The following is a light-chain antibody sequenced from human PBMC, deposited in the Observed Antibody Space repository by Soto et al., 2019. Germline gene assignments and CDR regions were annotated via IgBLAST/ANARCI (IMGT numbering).Light chain of an antibody. J-gene: IGKJ2*01. CDR2: GAS. Sequence: EIVLTQSPGTLSLSPGERAALSCRASQSVSSSHLAWYQQKPGQAPRLLIYGASSRATGIPDRFSGSGSGTVFTLTISRLEPEDFVLYYCQHYGDSPYTFGQGSKLEIK. V-gene: IGKV3-20*01. CDR3: QHYGDSPYT. CDR1: QSVSSSH.